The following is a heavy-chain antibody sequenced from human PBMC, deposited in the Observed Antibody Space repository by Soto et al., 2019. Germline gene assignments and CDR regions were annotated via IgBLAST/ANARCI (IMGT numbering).Heavy chain of an antibody. V-gene: IGHV1-24*01. CDR1: GYTLTELS. Sequence: ASVKVSCKVSGYTLTELSMHWVRQAPGKGLEWMGGFDPEDGETIYAQKFQGRVTMTEDTSTDTAYMELSSLRSEDTAVYYCATGQQWLGPTGFDPWGQGTLVTVSS. D-gene: IGHD6-19*01. J-gene: IGHJ5*02. CDR2: FDPEDGET. CDR3: ATGQQWLGPTGFDP.